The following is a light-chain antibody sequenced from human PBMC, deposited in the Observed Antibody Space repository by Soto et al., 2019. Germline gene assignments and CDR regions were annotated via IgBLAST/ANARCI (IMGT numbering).Light chain of an antibody. CDR2: EGT. Sequence: QSALTQPASVSGSPGQSITISCTGTSSDVGSYNLVSWHQQHPGKAPKFMIYEGTKRPSGVSNRFSGSKSGNTASLTISGLQAEDEADYYCCSYAGSRHYVFGTGTKLTVL. J-gene: IGLJ1*01. CDR3: CSYAGSRHYV. CDR1: SSDVGSYNL. V-gene: IGLV2-23*01.